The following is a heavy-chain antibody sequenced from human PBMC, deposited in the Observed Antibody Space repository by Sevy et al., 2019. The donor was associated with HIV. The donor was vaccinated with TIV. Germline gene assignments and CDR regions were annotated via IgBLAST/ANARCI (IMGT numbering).Heavy chain of an antibody. Sequence: GGSLRLSCAACGFTFSNFWMSWVRQAPGKGLEFVANIKQDGSENFYADSVKGRFTISRDNAKNSLFLQMNNVRVEETAVYYCARDQPITAPFDYWGQGTLVTVSS. CDR2: IKQDGSEN. V-gene: IGHV3-7*03. CDR3: ARDQPITAPFDY. J-gene: IGHJ4*02. D-gene: IGHD2-21*02. CDR1: GFTFSNFW.